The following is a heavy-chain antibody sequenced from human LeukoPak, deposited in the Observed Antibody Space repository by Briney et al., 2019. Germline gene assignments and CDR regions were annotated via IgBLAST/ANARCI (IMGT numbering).Heavy chain of an antibody. CDR1: GGSISGYY. Sequence: SETLSLTCTVSGGSISGYYWSWIRQPPGKGLEWIGEIKHSGSTNYNPSLKSRVTISVDTSKNQFSLKLSSVTAADTAVYYCARGNNYYDSSGFTYWGQGTLVTVSS. J-gene: IGHJ4*02. CDR3: ARGNNYYDSSGFTY. CDR2: IKHSGST. D-gene: IGHD3-22*01. V-gene: IGHV4-34*01.